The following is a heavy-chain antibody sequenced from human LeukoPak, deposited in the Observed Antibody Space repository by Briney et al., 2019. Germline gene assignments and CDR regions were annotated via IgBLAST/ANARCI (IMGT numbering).Heavy chain of an antibody. CDR3: ARDGSWSDRGIDY. Sequence: SETLSLTCTVSGGSISSYYWSWIRQPPGKGLEWIGYIYYSGSTNYNPSLKSRVTISVDTSKNQFSLKLSSVTAADTAVYYCARDGSWSDRGIDYWGQGTLVTVSS. CDR2: IYYSGST. D-gene: IGHD1-26*01. V-gene: IGHV4-59*01. CDR1: GGSISSYY. J-gene: IGHJ4*02.